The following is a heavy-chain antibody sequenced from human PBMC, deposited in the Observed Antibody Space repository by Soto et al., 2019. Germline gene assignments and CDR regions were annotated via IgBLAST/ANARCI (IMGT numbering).Heavy chain of an antibody. V-gene: IGHV3-53*01. D-gene: IGHD2-2*01. J-gene: IGHJ6*02. Sequence: EVQLVESGGGLIQPGGSLRLSCAASGFTVSSNYMSWVRQAPGKGLEWVSVIYSGGSTYYADSVKGRFTISRDNSKNTLYLKMNSRRAEDTAVYYCGREDCSSTSCYHRYYGMDVGGQGTTVTVSS. CDR1: GFTVSSNY. CDR2: IYSGGST. CDR3: GREDCSSTSCYHRYYGMDV.